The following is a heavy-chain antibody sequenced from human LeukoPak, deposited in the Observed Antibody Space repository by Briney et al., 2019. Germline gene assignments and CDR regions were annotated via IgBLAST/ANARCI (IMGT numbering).Heavy chain of an antibody. CDR3: AALRVTTPFDY. CDR2: ISSSSSYI. D-gene: IGHD4-17*01. Sequence: GGSLRLSCAASGFTFSSYSMNWVRQAPGKGLEWVSSISSSSSYIYSADSVKGRFTISRDNAKNSLYLQMNSLRAEDTAVYYCAALRVTTPFDYWGQGTLVTVSS. V-gene: IGHV3-21*01. J-gene: IGHJ4*02. CDR1: GFTFSSYS.